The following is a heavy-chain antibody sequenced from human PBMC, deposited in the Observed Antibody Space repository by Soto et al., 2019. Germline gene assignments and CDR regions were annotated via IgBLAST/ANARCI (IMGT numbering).Heavy chain of an antibody. CDR3: GGDIGGGAAAARGDY. V-gene: IGHV1-69*01. CDR2: IIPIFGTA. CDR1: GGTFSSYA. Sequence: QVQLVQSGAEVKKPGSSVKVSCKASGGTFSSYAISWVRQAPGQGLEWMGGIIPIFGTANYAQKFQGRVTITGDESQSTAYMGRRSLRSGATAVYYCGGDIGGGAAAARGDYWGQGTLVTVSS. J-gene: IGHJ4*02. D-gene: IGHD6-13*01.